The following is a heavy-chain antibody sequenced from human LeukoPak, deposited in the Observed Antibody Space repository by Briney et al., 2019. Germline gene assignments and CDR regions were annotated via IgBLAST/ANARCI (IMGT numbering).Heavy chain of an antibody. CDR2: TSSSGIAI. CDR3: ARDRYAMDV. Sequence: GGSLRLSCAASGFTFSDYYMSWIRQAPGKGLEWISYTSSSGIAIYYADSVKGRFTMSRDNAKNSLYLQMNSLRAEDTAVYYCARDRYAMDVWGQGTTVTVSS. V-gene: IGHV3-11*01. CDR1: GFTFSDYY. J-gene: IGHJ6*02.